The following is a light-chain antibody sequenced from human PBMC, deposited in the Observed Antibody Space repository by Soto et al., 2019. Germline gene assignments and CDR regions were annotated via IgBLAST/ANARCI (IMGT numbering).Light chain of an antibody. J-gene: IGLJ1*01. CDR2: EGS. CDR3: CSYAGRSTFYV. V-gene: IGLV2-23*01. Sequence: QSALTQPASVSGSPGQSITISCTGTSSDVGSYNLVSWYQQHPGKAPKLMIYEGSKRPSGVSNRFSGSKSGNTASLTISALQAEDEADYYCCSYAGRSTFYVLGTGTEVTV. CDR1: SSDVGSYNL.